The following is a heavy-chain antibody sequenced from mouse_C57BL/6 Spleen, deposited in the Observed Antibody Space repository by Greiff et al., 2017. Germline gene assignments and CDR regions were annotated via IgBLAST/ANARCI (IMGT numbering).Heavy chain of an antibody. CDR1: GYTFTSYW. CDR2: IDPSDSYT. Sequence: QVQLQQPGAELVRPGTSVKLSCKASGYTFTSYWMHWVKQRPGQGLEWIGVIDPSDSYTNYNQKFKGKATLTVDTSSSTAYMQLSSLTSEDSAVYYCAREGTGTNFDYWGQGTTLTVSS. CDR3: AREGTGTNFDY. J-gene: IGHJ2*01. V-gene: IGHV1-59*01. D-gene: IGHD4-1*01.